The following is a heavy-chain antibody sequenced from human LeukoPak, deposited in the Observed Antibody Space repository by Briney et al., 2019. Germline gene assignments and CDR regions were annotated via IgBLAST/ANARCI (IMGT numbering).Heavy chain of an antibody. V-gene: IGHV3-48*03. D-gene: IGHD3-10*02. CDR1: GFTFSSYE. Sequence: GGSLRLSCAASGFTFSSYEMNWVRQAPGEGLVWVSYISSSGSTIYYADSVKGRFTISRDNAKNSLYLQMNSLRAEDTAVYYCAELGITMIGGVWGKGTTVTISS. CDR3: AELGITMIGGV. CDR2: ISSSGSTI. J-gene: IGHJ6*04.